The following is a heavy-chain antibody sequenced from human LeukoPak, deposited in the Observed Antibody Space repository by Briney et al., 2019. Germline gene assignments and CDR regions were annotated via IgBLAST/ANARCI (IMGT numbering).Heavy chain of an antibody. CDR1: GGSISSSNW. J-gene: IGHJ5*02. CDR2: IYHSGST. Sequence: SETLSLTCAVSGGSISSSNWWSWVRQPPGKGLEWIGEIYHSGSTNYNPSLKSRVTISVDRSKNQFSLKLSSVTAADTAVYYCARAPDIVVVPAAIGVGWFDPWGQGTLVTVSS. CDR3: ARAPDIVVVPAAIGVGWFDP. D-gene: IGHD2-2*02. V-gene: IGHV4-4*02.